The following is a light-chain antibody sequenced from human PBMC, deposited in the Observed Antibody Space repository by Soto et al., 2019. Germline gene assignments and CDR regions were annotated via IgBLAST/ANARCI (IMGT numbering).Light chain of an antibody. V-gene: IGKV3-20*01. J-gene: IGKJ1*01. CDR3: QQYASSPRT. Sequence: EIVLAQSPATLSVSPGERATLSCRASQSVSSNLAWYQQKPGQAPRLLIYDASSRATGIPDRFSGSGSGTDFTLTISILEPEDFAVYYCQQYASSPRTFGQGTKVDIK. CDR2: DAS. CDR1: QSVSSN.